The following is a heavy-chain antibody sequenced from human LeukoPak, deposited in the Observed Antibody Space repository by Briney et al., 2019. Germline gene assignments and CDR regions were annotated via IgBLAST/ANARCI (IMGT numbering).Heavy chain of an antibody. D-gene: IGHD2-15*01. CDR3: AKAPLGRCSGAICYYFDY. J-gene: IGHJ4*02. V-gene: IGHV3-23*01. Sequence: GGSLRLSCAASGFTFKNYAMSWVRQAPGKGLEWVSAFSGSDAGTYYADSVKGRFTIYRDNSKNTLYLQMNSLRAEDAAVYYWAKAPLGRCSGAICYYFDYWGQGTLVTVSS. CDR2: FSGSDAGT. CDR1: GFTFKNYA.